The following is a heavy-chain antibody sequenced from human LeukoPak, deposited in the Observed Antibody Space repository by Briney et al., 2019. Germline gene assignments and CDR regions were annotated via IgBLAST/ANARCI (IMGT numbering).Heavy chain of an antibody. J-gene: IGHJ4*02. CDR3: ARGAPGVVAFDH. CDR2: LSSDGRTQ. D-gene: IGHD3-22*01. CDR1: GFSLSSFA. Sequence: GRSLRLSCVVSGFSLSSFAMHWVRQAPGKGLEWVTILSSDGRTQNHADSVRGRFTVSRGDSKQTVYLQMNSLRREDTAIYYCARGAPGVVAFDHWGQGALVTVSS. V-gene: IGHV3-30*04.